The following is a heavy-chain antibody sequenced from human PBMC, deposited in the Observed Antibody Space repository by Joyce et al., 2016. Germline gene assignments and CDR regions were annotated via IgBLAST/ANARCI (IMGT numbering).Heavy chain of an antibody. CDR2: IYPSDTDT. V-gene: IGHV5-51*01. CDR1: GYGFATYW. CDR3: VRPYYYASGYSVGAINL. J-gene: IGHJ3*01. Sequence: EVQLVQSGAEVKKPGESLTFSCKGTGYGFATYWVGWVGQMPGKGLWWMGFIYPSDTDTRYSPSFQGQVPISADRSISTAYLHWSTLKASDTAMYYCVRPYYYASGYSVGAINLWGQGTFITVSS. D-gene: IGHD3-22*01.